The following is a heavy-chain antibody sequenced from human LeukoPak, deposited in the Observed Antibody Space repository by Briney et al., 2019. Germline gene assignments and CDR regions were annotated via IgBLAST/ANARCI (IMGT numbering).Heavy chain of an antibody. Sequence: PSDTLSLTCTVSGGSISSYYWSWIRQPPGKGLEWIGYIYYSGSTNYNPSLKSRVTISVDTTKHQFSLKLSSVTAADTAVYYCARDGDLKDGFYYYYYMDVWGKGTTVTVSS. CDR2: IYYSGST. CDR3: ARDGDLKDGFYYYYYMDV. CDR1: GGSISSYY. V-gene: IGHV4-59*01. J-gene: IGHJ6*03. D-gene: IGHD5-24*01.